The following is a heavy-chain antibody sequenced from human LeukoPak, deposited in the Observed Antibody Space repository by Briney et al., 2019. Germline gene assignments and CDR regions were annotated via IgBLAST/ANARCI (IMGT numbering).Heavy chain of an antibody. CDR3: GKDGGQYSSGPEFDP. D-gene: IGHD6-19*01. J-gene: IGHJ5*02. CDR1: GIMFSTTA. V-gene: IGHV3-23*01. CDR2: ISGGGERT. Sequence: GGSLRLSCAASGIMFSTTAMNLARQSPGRGLEWVSAISGGGERTFYADSVKGRFTISRDNSKNMLYLQMNSLRVDDTAIYFCGKDGGQYSSGPEFDPRGQGALVTVSS.